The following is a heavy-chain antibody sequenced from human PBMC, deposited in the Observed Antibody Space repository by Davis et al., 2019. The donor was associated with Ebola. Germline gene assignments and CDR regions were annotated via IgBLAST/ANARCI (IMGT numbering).Heavy chain of an antibody. CDR1: GFTFSSYW. V-gene: IGHV3-48*01. J-gene: IGHJ6*02. Sequence: GESLKISCAASGFTFSSYWMSWVRQAPGKGLEWVSYISSSSSTIYYADSVKGRFTISRDNAKNSLYLQMNSLRAEDTAVYYCAKDHSSSSYYYYGMDVWGQGTTVTVSS. CDR2: ISSSSSTI. CDR3: AKDHSSSSYYYYGMDV. D-gene: IGHD6-6*01.